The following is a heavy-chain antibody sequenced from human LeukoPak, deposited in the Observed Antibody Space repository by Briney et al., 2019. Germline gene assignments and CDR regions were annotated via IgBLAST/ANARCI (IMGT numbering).Heavy chain of an antibody. CDR3: ATDLGGIAAAGARY. CDR2: FDPEDGET. D-gene: IGHD6-13*01. Sequence: ASVKVSCKVSGYTLTELSMHWVRLAPGKGLEWMGGFDPEDGETIYAQKFQGRVTMTEDTSTDTAYMELSSLRSEDTAVYYCATDLGGIAAAGARYWGQGTLVTVSS. J-gene: IGHJ4*02. CDR1: GYTLTELS. V-gene: IGHV1-24*01.